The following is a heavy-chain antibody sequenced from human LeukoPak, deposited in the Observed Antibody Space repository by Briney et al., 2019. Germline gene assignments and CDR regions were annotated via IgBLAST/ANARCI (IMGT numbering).Heavy chain of an antibody. CDR1: GGSVSDYY. CDR3: ARDRGGPRVGAKVFDY. Sequence: SETLSLTCTISGGSVSDYYWSWIRQSPGKGLEWIGYIYHTGSTSYSPSLKSRVTISVDTSKNQFSLKLSSVTAADTAVYYCARDRGGPRVGAKVFDYWGQGTLVTVSS. V-gene: IGHV4-59*02. CDR2: IYHTGST. J-gene: IGHJ4*02. D-gene: IGHD1-26*01.